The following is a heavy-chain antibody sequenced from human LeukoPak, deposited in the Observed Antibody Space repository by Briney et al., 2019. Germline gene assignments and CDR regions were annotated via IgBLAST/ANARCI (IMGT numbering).Heavy chain of an antibody. V-gene: IGHV3-23*01. CDR3: ARDNDVCRGASCLLLDY. CDR1: GFIFSNYA. J-gene: IGHJ4*02. CDR2: ITSGGSST. D-gene: IGHD1-1*01. Sequence: GGSLRLSCAASGFIFSNYAMSWGRQAPGKGLEWVSTITSGGSSTYYADSVKGRFSISRDNSKNMLYLQMTSLRAEDTAVYYCARDNDVCRGASCLLLDYWGQGNLVTVSS.